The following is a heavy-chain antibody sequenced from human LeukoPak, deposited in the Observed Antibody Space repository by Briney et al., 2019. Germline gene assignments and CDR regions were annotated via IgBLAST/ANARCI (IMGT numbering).Heavy chain of an antibody. Sequence: GGSLRLSCAASGFTFSSYAMSWVRQAPGKGLEWASALSLSGGSTYYADSVKGRFTISRDNSKNMLDLQMNSLRTEDTAVYYCAKVVVVITPEDIDYWGQGTLVTVSS. V-gene: IGHV3-23*01. CDR1: GFTFSSYA. D-gene: IGHD3-22*01. J-gene: IGHJ4*02. CDR2: LSLSGGST. CDR3: AKVVVVITPEDIDY.